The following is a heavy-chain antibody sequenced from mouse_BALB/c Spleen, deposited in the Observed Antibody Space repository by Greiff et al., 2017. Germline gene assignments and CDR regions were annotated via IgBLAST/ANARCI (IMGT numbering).Heavy chain of an antibody. CDR1: GFSLTSYG. V-gene: IGHV2-9*02. CDR2: IWAGGST. Sequence: VKLMESGPGLVAPSQSLSITCTVSGFSLTSYGVHWVRQPPGKGLEWLGVIWAGGSTNYNSALMSRLSISKDNSKSQVFLKMNSLQTDDTAMYYCARGGAPIYYGNYVYAMDYWGQGTSVTVSS. J-gene: IGHJ4*01. D-gene: IGHD2-1*01. CDR3: ARGGAPIYYGNYVYAMDY.